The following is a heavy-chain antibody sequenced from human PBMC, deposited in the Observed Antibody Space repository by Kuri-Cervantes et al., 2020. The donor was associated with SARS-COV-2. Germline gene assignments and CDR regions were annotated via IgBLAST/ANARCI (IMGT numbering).Heavy chain of an antibody. D-gene: IGHD1-26*01. CDR1: GFTFSSYA. J-gene: IGHJ3*02. V-gene: IGHV3-30-3*02. Sequence: GGSLGLSCAAPGFTFSSYAMHWVRQAPGKGLEWVAVISYDGSNKYYADSVKGRFTISRDNSKNTLYLQMNSLRAEDTAVYYCAKTYSGSYFAAFDIWGQGTMVTVSS. CDR3: AKTYSGSYFAAFDI. CDR2: ISYDGSNK.